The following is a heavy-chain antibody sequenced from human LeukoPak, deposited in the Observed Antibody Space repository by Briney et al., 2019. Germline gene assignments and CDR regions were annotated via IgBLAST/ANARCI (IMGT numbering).Heavy chain of an antibody. V-gene: IGHV4-31*03. J-gene: IGHJ6*02. D-gene: IGHD6-19*01. CDR1: GGSISRGGYY. Sequence: PSETLSLTCTVSGGSISRGGYYWSWIRQHPGKGLEWIGYIYYSGSTYYNPSLKSRVTISVDTSKNQFSLKLSSVTAADTAVYYCARVRSSGPSDVWGQGTTVTVSS. CDR2: IYYSGST. CDR3: ARVRSSGPSDV.